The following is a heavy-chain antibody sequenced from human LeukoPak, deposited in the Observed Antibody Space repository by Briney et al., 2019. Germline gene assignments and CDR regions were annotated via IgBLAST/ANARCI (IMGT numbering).Heavy chain of an antibody. J-gene: IGHJ3*02. D-gene: IGHD2-15*01. CDR1: GGSISSYY. Sequence: SETLSLTRTVSGGSISSYYWSWIRQPPGKGLEWIGYIYYSGSTNYNPSLKSRVTISVDTSKNQFSLKLSSVTAADTAVYYCARTLNCSGGSCYSRDAFDIWGQGTMVTVSS. CDR2: IYYSGST. V-gene: IGHV4-59*01. CDR3: ARTLNCSGGSCYSRDAFDI.